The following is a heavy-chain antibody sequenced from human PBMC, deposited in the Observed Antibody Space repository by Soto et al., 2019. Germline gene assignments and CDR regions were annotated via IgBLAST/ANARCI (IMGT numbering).Heavy chain of an antibody. CDR2: INPNSGGT. D-gene: IGHD3-3*01. J-gene: IGHJ6*03. CDR3: ARGRSGGDFWSGYYIRAMNADYYYMDV. Sequence: ASVKVSCKASGYTFTGYYMHWVRQAPGQGLEWMGWINPNSGGTNYAQKFQGWVTMTRDTSISTAYMELSRLRSDDTAVYYCARGRSGGDFWSGYYIRAMNADYYYMDVWGKGTTVTVSS. CDR1: GYTFTGYY. V-gene: IGHV1-2*04.